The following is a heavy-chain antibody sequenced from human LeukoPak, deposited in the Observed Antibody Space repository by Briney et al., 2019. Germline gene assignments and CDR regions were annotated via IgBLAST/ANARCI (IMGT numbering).Heavy chain of an antibody. CDR2: IYPGDSYT. CDR1: GYSFTSYW. CDR3: ARRSGSDALDI. D-gene: IGHD3-10*01. Sequence: GESLKISCKGSGYSFTSYWIAWVRQMPGKGLEWMGIIYPGDSYTTYSPSFQGQVTISADKSISTAYPQWRSLKASDTAMYYCARRSGSDALDIWGQGTMVTVSS. J-gene: IGHJ3*02. V-gene: IGHV5-51*01.